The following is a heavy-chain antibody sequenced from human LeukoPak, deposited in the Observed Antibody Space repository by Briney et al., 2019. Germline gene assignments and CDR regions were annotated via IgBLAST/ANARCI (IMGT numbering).Heavy chain of an antibody. Sequence: GGSLRHSCAASGFTFSSYGMHWVRQAPGKGLEWVAVISYDGSNKYYADSVKGRFTISRDNSKNTLYLQMNSLRAEDTAVYYCAKDEDDILTGYYYFQHWGQGTLVTVSS. D-gene: IGHD3-9*01. CDR3: AKDEDDILTGYYYFQH. CDR2: ISYDGSNK. CDR1: GFTFSSYG. V-gene: IGHV3-30*18. J-gene: IGHJ1*01.